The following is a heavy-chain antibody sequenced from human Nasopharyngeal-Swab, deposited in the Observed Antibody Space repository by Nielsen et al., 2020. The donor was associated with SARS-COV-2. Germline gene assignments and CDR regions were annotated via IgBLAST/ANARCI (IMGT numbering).Heavy chain of an antibody. CDR1: GYTFTSYD. V-gene: IGHV1-8*01. CDR2: MNPNSGNT. CDR3: ARGRKITMIVVVIPTHYYYMDV. J-gene: IGHJ6*03. D-gene: IGHD3-22*01. Sequence: ASVKVSCKASGYTFTSYDINWVRQATGQGLEWMGWMNPNSGNTGYAQKFQGRVTMTRNTSICTAYMELSSLRSEDTAVYYCARGRKITMIVVVIPTHYYYMDVWGKGTTVTVSS.